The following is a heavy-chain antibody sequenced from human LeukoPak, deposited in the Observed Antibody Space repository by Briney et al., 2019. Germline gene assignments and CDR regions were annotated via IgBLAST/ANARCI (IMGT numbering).Heavy chain of an antibody. CDR2: IIPILGIA. CDR1: GGTFSSYA. V-gene: IGHV1-69*04. J-gene: IGHJ5*02. CDR3: ARGRDGYPGGWFDP. D-gene: IGHD5-24*01. Sequence: VASVKVSCKASGGTFSSYAISWVRQAPGQGLEWMGRIIPILGIANYAQKFQGRVTITADKSMSTAYMELSSLRSEDTAVYYCARGRDGYPGGWFDPWGQGTLVTVSS.